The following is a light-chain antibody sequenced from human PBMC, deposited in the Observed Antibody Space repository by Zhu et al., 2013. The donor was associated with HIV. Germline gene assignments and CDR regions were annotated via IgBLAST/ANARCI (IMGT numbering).Light chain of an antibody. CDR1: QSVSSSY. CDR2: GAS. J-gene: IGKJ5*01. CDR3: QHRST. Sequence: EIVLTQSPGTLSLSPGERATLSCRASQSVSSSYLAWYQHKPGQAPRLLIYGASSRATGIPDRFSGSGSGTDFTLTISRLESEDFAVYYCQHRSTFGQGTRLDIK. V-gene: IGKV3D-20*02.